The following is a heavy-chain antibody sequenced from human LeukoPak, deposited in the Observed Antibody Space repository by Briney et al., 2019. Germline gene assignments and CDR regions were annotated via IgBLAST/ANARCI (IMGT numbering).Heavy chain of an antibody. J-gene: IGHJ4*02. D-gene: IGHD3-22*01. CDR3: AKRGVVIRVILVGFHKEAYYFDS. CDR2: ISDSGGRT. Sequence: GGSLRLSCAASGFPFSNYWMSWVRQAPGKGLEWVAGISDSGGRTNYADSVKGRFTISRDNPKNTLYLQMNSLRAEDTAVYFCAKRGVVIRVILVGFHKEAYYFDSWGQGALVTVSS. V-gene: IGHV3-23*01. CDR1: GFPFSNYW.